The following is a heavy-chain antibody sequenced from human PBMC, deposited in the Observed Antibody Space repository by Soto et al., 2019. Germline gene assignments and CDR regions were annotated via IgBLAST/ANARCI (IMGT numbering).Heavy chain of an antibody. Sequence: QVQLQQWGAGLLKPSETLSLTCAVYGGSFSGYYWSWIRQPPGKGLEWIGEINHSGSTNYNPSLKSRVTISVDTSKNQFSLKLSSVTAADTAVYYCARGSSRAFDIWGQGTMVTVSS. V-gene: IGHV4-34*01. D-gene: IGHD6-6*01. CDR1: GGSFSGYY. J-gene: IGHJ3*02. CDR2: INHSGST. CDR3: ARGSSRAFDI.